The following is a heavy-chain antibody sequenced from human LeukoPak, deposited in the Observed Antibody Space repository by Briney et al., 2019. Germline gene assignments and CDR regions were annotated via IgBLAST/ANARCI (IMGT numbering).Heavy chain of an antibody. V-gene: IGHV4-34*01. J-gene: IGHJ4*02. Sequence: PSETLSLTCAVYGGSFSGYYWSWIRQPPGKGLEWIGEINHSGSTNYNPSLKSRVTISVDTSKNQFSLKLSSVTAADTAVYYCARYDIMATIIDYWGQGTLVTVSS. CDR2: INHSGST. D-gene: IGHD5-24*01. CDR3: ARYDIMATIIDY. CDR1: GGSFSGYY.